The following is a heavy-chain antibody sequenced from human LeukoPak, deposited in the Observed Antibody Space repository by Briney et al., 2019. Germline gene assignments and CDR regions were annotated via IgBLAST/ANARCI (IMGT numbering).Heavy chain of an antibody. V-gene: IGHV3-23*01. Sequence: GGSLRLSCAASGFTFSSYAMSWVRQAPGKGLEWVSGISGSGGSTHYADSVKDRFTISRDNSKNTLYLQMNSLRAEDTAVYYCARAPEWLIFDYWGQGTLVTVSS. CDR3: ARAPEWLIFDY. CDR2: ISGSGGST. CDR1: GFTFSSYA. D-gene: IGHD6-19*01. J-gene: IGHJ4*02.